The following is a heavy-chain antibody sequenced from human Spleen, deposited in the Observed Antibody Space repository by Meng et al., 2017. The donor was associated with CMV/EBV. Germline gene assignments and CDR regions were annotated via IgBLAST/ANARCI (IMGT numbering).Heavy chain of an antibody. Sequence: SVKVSCKASGYSFSSYGISWVRQAPGQGLEWMGWISAYNDNTNYAQKLQGRVTMTTDTSTSTAYMELRSLRSDDTAVYYCARDRYCSSPNCYTMWYFDYWGQGTLVTVSS. CDR2: ISAYNDNT. CDR3: ARDRYCSSPNCYTMWYFDY. CDR1: GYSFSSYG. V-gene: IGHV1-18*01. J-gene: IGHJ4*02. D-gene: IGHD2-2*02.